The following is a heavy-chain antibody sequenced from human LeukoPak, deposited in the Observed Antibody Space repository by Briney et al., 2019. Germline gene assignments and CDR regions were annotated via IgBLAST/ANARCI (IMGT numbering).Heavy chain of an antibody. CDR2: IYYSGNT. J-gene: IGHJ6*03. Sequence: SETLSLTCTVSGVSISSSNSYWGWIRQPPGKGLEWIGSIYYSGNTYYNASLKSRVTISIDTSKNQFSLRLTSVTAADTAVYYCARHSGRAMTTVTTRQNYYYYYMDVWGKGTTVTISS. CDR1: GVSISSSNSY. D-gene: IGHD4-17*01. V-gene: IGHV4-39*01. CDR3: ARHSGRAMTTVTTRQNYYYYYMDV.